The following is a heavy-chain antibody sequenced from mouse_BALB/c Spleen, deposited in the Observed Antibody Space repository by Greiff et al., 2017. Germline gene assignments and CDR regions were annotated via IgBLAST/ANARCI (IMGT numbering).Heavy chain of an antibody. J-gene: IGHJ2*01. CDR2: ISNGGGST. D-gene: IGHD4-1*01. CDR1: GFTFSSYT. CDR3: ARQDWGYFDY. Sequence: EVKLMESGGGLVQPGGSLKLSCAASGFTFSSYTMSWVRQTPEKRLEWVAYISNGGGSTYYPDTVKGRFTISRDNAKNTLYLQMSSLKSEDTAMYYCARQDWGYFDYGGQGTTLPVSS. V-gene: IGHV5-12-2*01.